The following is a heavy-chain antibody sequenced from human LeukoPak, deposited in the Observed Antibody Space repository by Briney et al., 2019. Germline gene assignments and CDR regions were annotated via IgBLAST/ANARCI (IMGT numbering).Heavy chain of an antibody. V-gene: IGHV1-46*01. Sequence: ASVKVSCKASGYTLTSYYIHWVRQAPGHEFEWMGVFNPRDGSTSYSHKFAGRVTMTRDTSTGTAYMDLSSLRPEDTATYYCAKDCISVGSRPRFFDLWGQGSLVIVSS. CDR3: AKDCISVGSRPRFFDL. CDR2: FNPRDGST. J-gene: IGHJ4*02. D-gene: IGHD1-26*01. CDR1: GYTLTSYY.